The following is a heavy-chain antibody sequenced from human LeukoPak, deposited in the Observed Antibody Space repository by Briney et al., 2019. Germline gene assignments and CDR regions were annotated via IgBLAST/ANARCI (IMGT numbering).Heavy chain of an antibody. CDR3: ARSSGRVHDY. V-gene: IGHV3-74*01. CDR2: IGSDGSSA. Sequence: GGSLRLSCAASGFTFSSYWMHWVRQAPGKGLVWVSRIGSDGSSANYADSVKGRFTISRDNAKYTLYLQMNSLRAEDTAVYYCARSSGRVHDYWGQGTLVTVSS. J-gene: IGHJ4*02. D-gene: IGHD3-10*01. CDR1: GFTFSSYW.